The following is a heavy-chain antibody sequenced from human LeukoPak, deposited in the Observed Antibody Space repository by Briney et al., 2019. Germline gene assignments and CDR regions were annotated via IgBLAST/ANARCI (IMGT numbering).Heavy chain of an antibody. D-gene: IGHD3-22*01. V-gene: IGHV3-23*01. J-gene: IGHJ4*02. Sequence: QSGGSLRLSCAVSGITLSNYGMTWVRQAPGKGLEWVAGLSGSGGSTNYADSVKGRFTISRDNAKNTLYLQMNSLRAEDTAVYLCAKRGVVIRVILVGFHKEAYYFDSWGQGVLVTVSS. CDR2: LSGSGGST. CDR1: GITLSNYG. CDR3: AKRGVVIRVILVGFHKEAYYFDS.